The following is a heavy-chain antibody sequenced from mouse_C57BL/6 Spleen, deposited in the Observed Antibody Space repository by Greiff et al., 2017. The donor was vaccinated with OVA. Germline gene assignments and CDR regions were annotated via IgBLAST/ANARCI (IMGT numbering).Heavy chain of an antibody. CDR3: ARFGSNGWFAY. CDR1: GYTFPSYW. Sequence: QVQLQQSGAELAKPGASVKLSCKASGYTFPSYWMHWVKQRPGQGLAWIGYINPSSGYTKYTQKFKDKATLTADKSSSTAYMQLSSLTYEDSAVDYCARFGSNGWFAYWGQGTLVTVSA. J-gene: IGHJ3*01. D-gene: IGHD2-5*01. V-gene: IGHV1-7*01. CDR2: INPSSGYT.